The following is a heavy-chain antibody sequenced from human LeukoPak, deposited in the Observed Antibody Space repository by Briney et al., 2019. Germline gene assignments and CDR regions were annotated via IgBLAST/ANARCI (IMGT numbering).Heavy chain of an antibody. J-gene: IGHJ4*02. V-gene: IGHV1-18*04. D-gene: IGHD3-10*01. CDR2: ISAYNGNT. CDR1: GYTFTSYG. CDR3: ARAPVIIAPPDY. Sequence: ASVKVSCKASGYTFTSYGISWVRQAPGQGLEWMGWISAYNGNTNYAQKLQGRVTMTTDTSTSTAYMELSRLRSDDTAVYYCARAPVIIAPPDYWGQGTLVTVSS.